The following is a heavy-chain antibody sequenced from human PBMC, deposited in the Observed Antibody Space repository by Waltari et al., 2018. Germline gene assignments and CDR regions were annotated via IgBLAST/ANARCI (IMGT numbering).Heavy chain of an antibody. V-gene: IGHV1-69-2*01. D-gene: IGHD2-2*01. Sequence: EVQLVQSGAEVKKPGAPVKISCKASGYTFTAYYMHWVQQDPGKGLEWMGRVDPEDGETIYAEKFQGRVTITADTSTDTAYMELSSLRSEDTAVYYCATSCSTSCPYGDYWGQGTLVTVSS. CDR3: ATSCSTSCPYGDY. J-gene: IGHJ4*02. CDR1: GYTFTAYY. CDR2: VDPEDGET.